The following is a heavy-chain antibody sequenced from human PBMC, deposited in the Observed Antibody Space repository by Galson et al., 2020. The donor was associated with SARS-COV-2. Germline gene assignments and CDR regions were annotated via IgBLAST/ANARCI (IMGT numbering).Heavy chain of an antibody. Sequence: SETLSLTCTVSGGSISSSSYYWGWIRQPPGKGLEWIGSIYYSGSTYYNPSLKSRVTISVDTSKNQFSLKLSSVTAADTAVYYCARSVSQWELLGSYWGQGTLVTVSS. V-gene: IGHV4-39*01. D-gene: IGHD1-26*01. J-gene: IGHJ4*02. CDR3: ARSVSQWELLGSY. CDR1: GGSISSSSYY. CDR2: IYYSGST.